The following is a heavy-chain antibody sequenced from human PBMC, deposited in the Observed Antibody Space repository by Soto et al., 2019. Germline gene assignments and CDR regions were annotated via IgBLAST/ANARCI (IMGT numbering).Heavy chain of an antibody. CDR2: ISSSSSYT. Sequence: QVQLVESGGGLVKPGGSLRLSCAASGFTFSDYYMSWIRQAPGKGLEGVSYISSSSSYTNYADSVKGRFTISRDNAKNALYMQMNSLRAEDTAVYYCARAMIDWYFDLWGRGTLVTVSS. CDR1: GFTFSDYY. V-gene: IGHV3-11*05. CDR3: ARAMIDWYFDL. J-gene: IGHJ2*01. D-gene: IGHD3-22*01.